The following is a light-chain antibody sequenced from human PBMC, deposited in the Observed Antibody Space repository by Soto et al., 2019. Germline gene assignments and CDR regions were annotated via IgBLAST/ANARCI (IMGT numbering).Light chain of an antibody. CDR2: KAS. CDR3: QQYNSYWT. Sequence: DIQMTQSPSTLSASVEDRVTITCRASQSMSSWLAWYQQKPGKAPKLLIYKASSLESGVPSRFSGSGSGTEFILTISSLQPDDFATYYCQQYNSYWTFGQGTKVEIK. J-gene: IGKJ1*01. V-gene: IGKV1-5*03. CDR1: QSMSSW.